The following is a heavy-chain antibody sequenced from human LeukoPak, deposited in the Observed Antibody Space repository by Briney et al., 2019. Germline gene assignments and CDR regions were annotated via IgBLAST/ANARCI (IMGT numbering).Heavy chain of an antibody. Sequence: GSLRLSCAASGFTFSSYSMNWVRQAPGKGLEWVSSISSSSSYIYYADSVKGRFTISRDNAKNSLYLQMNSLRAEDTAVYYCARTVRYSSGWYYFDYWGQGTLVTVSS. D-gene: IGHD6-19*01. V-gene: IGHV3-21*01. CDR2: ISSSSSYI. J-gene: IGHJ4*02. CDR3: ARTVRYSSGWYYFDY. CDR1: GFTFSSYS.